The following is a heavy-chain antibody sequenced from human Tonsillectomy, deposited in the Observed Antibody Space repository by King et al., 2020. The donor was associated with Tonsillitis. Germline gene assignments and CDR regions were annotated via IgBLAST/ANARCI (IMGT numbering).Heavy chain of an antibody. D-gene: IGHD2/OR15-2a*01. CDR3: AKGAFDSTYYEPFDY. CDR1: GFTFDDYA. CDR2: ISWNSGSI. J-gene: IGHJ4*02. V-gene: IGHV3-9*01. Sequence: QLVQSGGGSVQPGRSLRVSCAASGFTFDDYAMHWVRHAPGRGLEWVSGISWNSGSIGYADSVKGRFTISRDNAKNSLYLQMNSLKPEDTALYYCAKGAFDSTYYEPFDYWGQGTLVTVSS.